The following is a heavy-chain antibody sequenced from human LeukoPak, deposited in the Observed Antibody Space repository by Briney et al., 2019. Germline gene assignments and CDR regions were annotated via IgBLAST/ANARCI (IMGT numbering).Heavy chain of an antibody. V-gene: IGHV4-59*01. D-gene: IGHD3-22*01. J-gene: IGHJ3*02. CDR1: GGSISSYY. CDR3: ARTDDSSGYYYDRIAFDI. Sequence: PSETLSLTCTVSGGSISSYYWSWIRQPPGEGLEWIGYIYYSGSTNYNPSLKSRVTISVDTSKNQFSLKLSSVTAADTAVYYCARTDDSSGYYYDRIAFDIWGQGTMVTVSS. CDR2: IYYSGST.